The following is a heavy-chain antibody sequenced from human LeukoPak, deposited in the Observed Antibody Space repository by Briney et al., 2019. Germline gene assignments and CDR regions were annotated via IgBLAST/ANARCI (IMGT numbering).Heavy chain of an antibody. V-gene: IGHV3-74*01. J-gene: IGHJ4*02. D-gene: IGHD6-13*01. CDR1: GFTFSNFW. CDR2: MNSDGRTT. CDR3: VRGSAYTSSWYVDY. Sequence: GGSLRLSCAASGFTFSNFWMHWVGQAPGKRPVWVSCMNSDGRTTTYADSVKGRFTISRDNAKNTLYLQMNSLRVEDTAMYYCVRGSAYTSSWYVDYWGQGTLVTVSS.